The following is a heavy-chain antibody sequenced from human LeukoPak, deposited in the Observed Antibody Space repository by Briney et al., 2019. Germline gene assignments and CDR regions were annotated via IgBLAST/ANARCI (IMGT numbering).Heavy chain of an antibody. J-gene: IGHJ6*03. V-gene: IGHV3-48*03. D-gene: IGHD3-22*01. Sequence: PGGSLRLSCAASGFTFSSYEMNWVRQAPGKGLEWVSYISSSGSTIYYADSVKGRFTISRDNAKNSLYLQMNSLRAEDTAVYYCATSRITMIGDYMDFWGRGTAVTVSS. CDR3: ATSRITMIGDYMDF. CDR2: ISSSGSTI. CDR1: GFTFSSYE.